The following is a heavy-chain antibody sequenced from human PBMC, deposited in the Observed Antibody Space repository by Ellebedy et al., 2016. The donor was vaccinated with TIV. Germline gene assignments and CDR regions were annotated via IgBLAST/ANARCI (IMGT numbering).Heavy chain of an antibody. CDR1: GYTFTSYY. V-gene: IGHV1-46*01. CDR2: INPSGGST. D-gene: IGHD3-3*01. Sequence: ASVKVSXXASGYTFTSYYMHWVRQAPGQGLEWMGIINPSGGSTSYAQKFQGRVTMTRDTSTSTVYMELSSLRSEDTAVYYCARDEARYDFWSGYYFYYWGQGTLVTVSS. CDR3: ARDEARYDFWSGYYFYY. J-gene: IGHJ4*02.